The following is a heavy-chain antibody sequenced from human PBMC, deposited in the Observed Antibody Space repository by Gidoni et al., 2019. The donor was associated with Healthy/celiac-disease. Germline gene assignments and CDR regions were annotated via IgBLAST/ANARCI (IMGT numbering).Heavy chain of an antibody. D-gene: IGHD1-26*01. J-gene: IGHJ3*02. CDR1: GGSVSSGSYY. V-gene: IGHV4-61*01. CDR3: ARDPKWDLGAFDI. Sequence: QVQLQESGPGLVKPSETLSLTCTVSGGSVSSGSYYWSWIRQPPRKGLEWIGYIYYSGSTNYNPSLKSRVTISVDTSKNQFSLKLSSVTAADTAVYYGARDPKWDLGAFDIWGQGTMVTVSS. CDR2: IYYSGST.